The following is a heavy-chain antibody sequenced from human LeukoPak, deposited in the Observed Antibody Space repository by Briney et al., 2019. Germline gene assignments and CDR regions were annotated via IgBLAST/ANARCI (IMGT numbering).Heavy chain of an antibody. CDR1: GGPISDYY. D-gene: IGHD6-19*01. CDR2: IYTSGST. CDR3: VTSTYSSGWYNWFDP. V-gene: IGHV4-4*07. J-gene: IGHJ5*02. Sequence: SETLSLTCTVSGGPISDYYWSWIRQPAGKGLEWIGRIYTSGSTNYNPSLESRVTISVDTSKNQFSLKLSSVTAADTAVYYCVTSTYSSGWYNWFDPWGQGTLVTVSS.